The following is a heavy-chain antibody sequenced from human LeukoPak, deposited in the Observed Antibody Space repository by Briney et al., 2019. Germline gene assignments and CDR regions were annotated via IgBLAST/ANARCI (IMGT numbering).Heavy chain of an antibody. Sequence: GESLNISCKGSGYSFTSYWIGWVRKMPGKGLGWLGIIYPGDSDTRYSPSFQGQVTISADKSISTAYLQWSSLKASDTAMYYCARQDGDYSAHWFDPWGQGTLVTVSS. D-gene: IGHD4-17*01. V-gene: IGHV5-51*01. CDR1: GYSFTSYW. CDR3: ARQDGDYSAHWFDP. J-gene: IGHJ5*02. CDR2: IYPGDSDT.